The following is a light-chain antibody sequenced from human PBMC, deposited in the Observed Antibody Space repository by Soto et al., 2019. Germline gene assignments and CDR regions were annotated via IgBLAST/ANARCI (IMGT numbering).Light chain of an antibody. CDR1: QSISSY. V-gene: IGKV1-39*01. Sequence: DIQMTQSPSSLSASVGDRVTITCRASQSISSYLNWYQQRPGKAPKLLIYAASTLQSGVPSRFSGSGSGTDFTLTISCLQSEDFATYYCQQYYSYPQGTVGQGTKVDI. J-gene: IGKJ1*01. CDR2: AAS. CDR3: QQYYSYPQGT.